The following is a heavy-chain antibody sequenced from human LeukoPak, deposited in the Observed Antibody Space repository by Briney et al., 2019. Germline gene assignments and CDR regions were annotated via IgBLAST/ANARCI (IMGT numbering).Heavy chain of an antibody. CDR2: ISNDGGGT. Sequence: GGSLRLSCAASGFIFNNYGLIWVRQAPGKGLEWASAISNDGGGTQYADFVKGRFTISRDNSKNTLFLQMSSLRAEDTALYFCAKGSSGYFAGLWGQGTLVTVSS. CDR1: GFIFNNYG. D-gene: IGHD3-22*01. V-gene: IGHV3-23*01. J-gene: IGHJ4*02. CDR3: AKGSSGYFAGL.